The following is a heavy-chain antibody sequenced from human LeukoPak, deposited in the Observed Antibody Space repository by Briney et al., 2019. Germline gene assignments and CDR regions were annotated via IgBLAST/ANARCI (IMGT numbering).Heavy chain of an antibody. CDR2: IYTSGST. CDR1: GGSISSSSYY. V-gene: IGHV4-61*02. CDR3: ARDFRYSSTGNAFDF. J-gene: IGHJ3*01. Sequence: SETLSLTCTVSGGSISSSSYYWGWIRQPPGKGLEWIGRIYTSGSTNYNPSLKSRVTMSVDTSKNQFSLKLSSVTAADTAVYFCARDFRYSSTGNAFDFWGQGTMVTVSS. D-gene: IGHD6-13*01.